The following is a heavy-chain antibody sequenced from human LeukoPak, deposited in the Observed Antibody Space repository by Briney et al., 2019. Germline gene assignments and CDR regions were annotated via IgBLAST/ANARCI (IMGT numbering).Heavy chain of an antibody. J-gene: IGHJ2*01. CDR2: TKRKGYSYTT. V-gene: IGHV3-72*01. Sequence: GGSLRLSCAASGFTFSDHYMDWVRQAPGKGPEWVGRTKRKGYSYTTNYAASVEGRFTISRDDPDYTLYLQMTSLKTEDTAVYYCAREKSDYGDYATFDLWGRGTLVTVSS. CDR3: AREKSDYGDYATFDL. CDR1: GFTFSDHY. D-gene: IGHD4-17*01.